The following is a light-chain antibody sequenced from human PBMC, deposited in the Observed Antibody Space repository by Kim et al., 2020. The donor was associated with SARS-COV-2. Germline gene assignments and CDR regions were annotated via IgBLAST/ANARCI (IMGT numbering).Light chain of an antibody. Sequence: GPRVPLPSSGTPPTLGINFLYWYQHPPGTAPKLLIYRNNQRPSGVPDRFSGSKSGTSASLAISGLRSEDEADYYCATWDDSLRGYVFATGTKVTVL. CDR2: RNN. J-gene: IGLJ1*01. CDR3: ATWDDSLRGYV. V-gene: IGLV1-47*01. CDR1: PPTLGINF.